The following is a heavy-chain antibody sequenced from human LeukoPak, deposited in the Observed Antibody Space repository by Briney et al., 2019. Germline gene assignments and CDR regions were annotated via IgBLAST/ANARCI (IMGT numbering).Heavy chain of an antibody. CDR3: ARGWGYTRGDLDY. V-gene: IGHV4-39*07. D-gene: IGHD6-13*01. J-gene: IGHJ4*02. CDR2: MYHNGST. Sequence: PSETLSLTCTVSGGSISSNGYYWAWFRQPPGKGLEWIGSMYHNGSTYYNPSLKSRVTISVDTSKNQFSLKLSSVTAADTAVYYCARGWGYTRGDLDYWGQGTLVTVSS. CDR1: GGSISSNGYY.